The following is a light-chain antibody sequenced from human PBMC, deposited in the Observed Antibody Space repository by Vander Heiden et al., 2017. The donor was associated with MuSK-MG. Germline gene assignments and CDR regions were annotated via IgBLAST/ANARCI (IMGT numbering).Light chain of an antibody. Sequence: DIVMTQSPLSLPVTHGEPASISCRSSQSLLHSNGYNYFDWYLQKPGQSPQLLIYLGSNRSSGVPDRFSGSGSGTDFTLKISRVEAEDVGVYYCMQALQTPPTFGQGTKLEIK. J-gene: IGKJ2*01. CDR2: LGS. CDR3: MQALQTPPT. V-gene: IGKV2-28*01. CDR1: QSLLHSNGYNY.